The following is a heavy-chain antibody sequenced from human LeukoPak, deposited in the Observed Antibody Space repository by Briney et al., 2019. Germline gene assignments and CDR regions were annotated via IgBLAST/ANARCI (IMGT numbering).Heavy chain of an antibody. CDR3: ARQASYDFWSGYPENWFDP. D-gene: IGHD3-3*01. CDR1: GFTFSSYS. CDR2: ISSSSSYI. V-gene: IGHV3-21*01. J-gene: IGHJ5*02. Sequence: GSLRLSCAASGFTFSSYSMNWVRQAPGKGLEWVSSISSSSSYIYYADSVKGRFTISRDNAKNSLYLQMNSLRAEGTAVYYCARQASYDFWSGYPENWFDPWGQGTLVTVSS.